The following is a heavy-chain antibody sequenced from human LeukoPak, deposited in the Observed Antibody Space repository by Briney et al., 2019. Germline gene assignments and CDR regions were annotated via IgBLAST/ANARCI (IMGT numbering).Heavy chain of an antibody. CDR2: TYHSGST. J-gene: IGHJ1*01. CDR3: ARGRGVVPAAIPQSFQH. V-gene: IGHV4-30-2*01. Sequence: PSETLSLTCTVSGGSVTSGGYYWGWVRQPPGKGLEWLGYTYHSGSTYYNPSLKSRVTISVDRSKNQFSLKLSSVTAADTAVYYCARGRGVVPAAIPQSFQHGGQGTLVTVSS. CDR1: GGSVTSGGYY. D-gene: IGHD2-2*02.